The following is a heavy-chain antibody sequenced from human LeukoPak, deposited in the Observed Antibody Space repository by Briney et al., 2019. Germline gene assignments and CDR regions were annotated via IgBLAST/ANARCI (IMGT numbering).Heavy chain of an antibody. V-gene: IGHV4-59*01. CDR3: ARAVRMTMGAFDI. J-gene: IGHJ3*02. CDR1: GGSISSYY. Sequence: SETLSLTCTVSGGSISSYYWSWIRQPPGKGLEWLGYIYYSGSTNYNPSLKSRVTISVDTSKNQFSLKLSSVTAADTAVYYCARAVRMTMGAFDIWGQGTMVTVSS. D-gene: IGHD4/OR15-4a*01. CDR2: IYYSGST.